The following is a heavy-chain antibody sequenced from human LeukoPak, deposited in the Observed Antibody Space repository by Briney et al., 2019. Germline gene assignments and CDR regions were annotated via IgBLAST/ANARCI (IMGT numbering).Heavy chain of an antibody. CDR2: VEQDGSEK. CDR3: AKDFRGNHYFDY. D-gene: IGHD5-12*01. CDR1: GFTFSEYW. J-gene: IGHJ4*02. Sequence: GGSLRLSCAASGFTFSEYWMSWVRQAPGKGLEWVANVEQDGSEKYYVDSVKGRFTISRDNAKNSLYLQMNSLRPEDTALYSCAKDFRGNHYFDYWGQGTLVTVSS. V-gene: IGHV3-7*03.